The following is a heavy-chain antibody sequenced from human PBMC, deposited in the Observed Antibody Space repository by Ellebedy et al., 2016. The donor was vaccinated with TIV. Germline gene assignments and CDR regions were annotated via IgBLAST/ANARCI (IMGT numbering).Heavy chain of an antibody. V-gene: IGHV3-30-3*01. Sequence: GESLKISCAASGFTFSNFAIHWVRQAPGKGLEWVALISYDGSYTYYAESVKGRFIISRDNSKNTVHLQMSSLISEDTAVYYCARTSTTETLTMSLHHWGQGTLVTVSS. CDR2: ISYDGSYT. CDR1: GFTFSNFA. J-gene: IGHJ1*01. D-gene: IGHD4-17*01. CDR3: ARTSTTETLTMSLHH.